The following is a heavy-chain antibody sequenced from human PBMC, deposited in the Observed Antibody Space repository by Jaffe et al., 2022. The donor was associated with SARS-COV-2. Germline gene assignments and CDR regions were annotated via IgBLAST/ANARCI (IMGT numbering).Heavy chain of an antibody. Sequence: EVQLVESGGDLVQPGGSLRLSCAASGFTFSSYWMGWVRQAPGKGLEWVANIKQDGSDKYYVDSVKGRFTISRDNAKNSLFLQMNSLRAEDTAVYFCARDRAMDDYWGQGTLVTVSS. CDR2: IKQDGSDK. V-gene: IGHV3-7*01. CDR3: ARDRAMDDY. CDR1: GFTFSSYW. J-gene: IGHJ4*02. D-gene: IGHD5-18*01.